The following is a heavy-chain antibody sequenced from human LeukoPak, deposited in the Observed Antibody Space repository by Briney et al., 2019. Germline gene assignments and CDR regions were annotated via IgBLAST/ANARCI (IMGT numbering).Heavy chain of an antibody. CDR1: RGTFSSYA. J-gene: IGHJ4*02. D-gene: IGHD6-19*01. V-gene: IGHV1-69*04. CDR3: ARDLEHMAIAVAGILGY. CDR2: IIPILGIA. Sequence: ASVKVSCKASRGTFSSYAISWVRQAPGQGLEWMGRIIPILGIANYAQKFQGRVTITADKSTSTAYMELSSLRSEDTAVYYCARDLEHMAIAVAGILGYWGQGTLVTVSS.